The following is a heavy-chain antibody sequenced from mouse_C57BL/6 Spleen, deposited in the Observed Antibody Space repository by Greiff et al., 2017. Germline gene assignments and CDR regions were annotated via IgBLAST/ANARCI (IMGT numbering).Heavy chain of an antibody. CDR1: GYTFTSYW. J-gene: IGHJ2*01. CDR3: ARNDDDGEYYFDY. Sequence: VKLMESGAELAKPGASVKLSCKASGYTFTSYWMHWVKQRPGQGLEWIGYINPSSGYTKYNQKFMDKATLTADKSSSTAYLQLSSLTYEDSAVYYCARNDDDGEYYFDYWGQGTTLTVSS. V-gene: IGHV1-7*01. D-gene: IGHD2-4*01. CDR2: INPSSGYT.